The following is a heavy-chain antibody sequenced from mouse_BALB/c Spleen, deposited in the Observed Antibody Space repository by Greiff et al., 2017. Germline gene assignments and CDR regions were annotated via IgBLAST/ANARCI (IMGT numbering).Heavy chain of an antibody. CDR2: ISTYYGDA. D-gene: IGHD5-5*01. CDR1: GYTFTDYA. Sequence: VKLMESGAELVRPGVSVKISCKGSGYTFTDYAMHWVKQSHAKSLEWIGVISTYYGDASYNQKFKGKATMTVDKSSSTAYMELARLTSEDSAIYYCARGNYLYAMDYWGQGTSVTVSS. V-gene: IGHV1S137*01. CDR3: ARGNYLYAMDY. J-gene: IGHJ4*01.